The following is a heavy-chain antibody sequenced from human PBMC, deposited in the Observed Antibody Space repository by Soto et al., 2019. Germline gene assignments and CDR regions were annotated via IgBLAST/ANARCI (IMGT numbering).Heavy chain of an antibody. CDR3: AILGYCTNGVCYALDY. V-gene: IGHV1-69*01. D-gene: IGHD2-8*01. CDR1: GGTFSSYA. CDR2: IIPIYGTA. Sequence: QVQLVQSGAEVKKPGSSVKVSCKASGGTFSSYAISWVRQAPGQGLEWMVGIIPIYGTANYAQKFQGRVTITADESTSTAYMELSSLRSEDTAVYYCAILGYCTNGVCYALDYWGQGTLVTVSS. J-gene: IGHJ4*02.